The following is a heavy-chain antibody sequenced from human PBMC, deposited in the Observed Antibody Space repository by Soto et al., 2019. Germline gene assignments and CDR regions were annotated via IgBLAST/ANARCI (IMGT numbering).Heavy chain of an antibody. Sequence: PSETLSLTCTVSGGSISSYYWSWIRQPAGKGLEWIGYIYYSGSTNYNPSLKSRVTISVDTSKNQFSLKLSSVTAADTAVYYCARDRGYYYGSAQGFDPWGQGTLVTVSS. V-gene: IGHV4-59*01. D-gene: IGHD3-10*01. CDR3: ARDRGYYYGSAQGFDP. CDR2: IYYSGST. J-gene: IGHJ5*02. CDR1: GGSISSYY.